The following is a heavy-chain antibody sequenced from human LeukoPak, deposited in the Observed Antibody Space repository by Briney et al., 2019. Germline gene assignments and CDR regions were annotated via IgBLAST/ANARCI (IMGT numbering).Heavy chain of an antibody. CDR3: AKDSTDAGRFDY. V-gene: IGHV3-30-3*01. CDR1: GFTFSSYA. CDR2: ISYDGSNK. J-gene: IGHJ4*02. D-gene: IGHD2/OR15-2a*01. Sequence: PGGSLRLSCAASGFTFSSYAMHWVRQAPGKGLEWVAVISYDGSNKYYADSVKGRFTISRDNSKNTLYLQMNSLRAEDTAVYYCAKDSTDAGRFDYWGQGTLVTVSS.